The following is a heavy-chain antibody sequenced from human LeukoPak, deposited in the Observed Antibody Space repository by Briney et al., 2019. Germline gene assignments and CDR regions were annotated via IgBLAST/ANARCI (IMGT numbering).Heavy chain of an antibody. D-gene: IGHD4-17*01. J-gene: IGHJ3*01. V-gene: IGHV3-23*01. CDR3: AKDPNGDYIGAFDF. Sequence: GGSLRLPCAASAFSFNKFALIWVRQAPGKGLEWVSAITANGGYTLYADAVKGRFTVSRDNSKNTLYLQINSLRPEDTAMYYCAKDPNGDYIGAFDFWGQGTMVTVSS. CDR2: ITANGGYT. CDR1: AFSFNKFA.